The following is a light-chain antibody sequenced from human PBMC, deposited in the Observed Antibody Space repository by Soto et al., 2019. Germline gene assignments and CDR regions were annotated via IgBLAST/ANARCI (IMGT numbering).Light chain of an antibody. Sequence: DIQMTKSPSTLSASVGDRVTITCRASQSISSWLAWYQQKPGEAPKLLIYKASSLESGVPSRFSGSRSGTEFALTISSLQPNDFATYYCQQYNSYQGTFGQGTKVDIK. J-gene: IGKJ1*01. CDR3: QQYNSYQGT. V-gene: IGKV1-5*03. CDR2: KAS. CDR1: QSISSW.